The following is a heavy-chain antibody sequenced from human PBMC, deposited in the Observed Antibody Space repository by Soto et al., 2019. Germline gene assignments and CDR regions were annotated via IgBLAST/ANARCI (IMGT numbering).Heavy chain of an antibody. CDR2: ISYDGSNK. CDR3: AKGHWNYVGYNWFDP. V-gene: IGHV3-30-3*01. Sequence: GGSLRLSCAASGFTFSSYAMHWVRQAPGKGLEWVAVISYDGSNKYYADSVKGRFTISRDNSKNTLYLQMNSLRAEDTAVYYCAKGHWNYVGYNWFDPWGQGTLVTVSS. J-gene: IGHJ5*02. D-gene: IGHD1-7*01. CDR1: GFTFSSYA.